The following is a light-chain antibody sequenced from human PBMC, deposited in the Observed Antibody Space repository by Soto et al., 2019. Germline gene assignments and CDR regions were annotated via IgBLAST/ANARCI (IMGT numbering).Light chain of an antibody. CDR2: QAS. Sequence: DIQMTQSPSTLSASVGDRVTITCRASQSITDWLAWYQQKPGKAPKFLIYQASNLEGGVPSRFSGSGSGTEFTLTISSVQPDDFATYYCQYCDDYSWTFGQGTKVEIK. J-gene: IGKJ1*01. CDR3: QYCDDYSWT. CDR1: QSITDW. V-gene: IGKV1-5*03.